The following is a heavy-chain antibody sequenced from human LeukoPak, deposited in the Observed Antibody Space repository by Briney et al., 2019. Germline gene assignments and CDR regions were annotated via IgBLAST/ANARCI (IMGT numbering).Heavy chain of an antibody. CDR1: GGSISSYY. CDR3: ARDRSYSSSWYYYYYGMDV. J-gene: IGHJ6*02. V-gene: IGHV4-59*01. D-gene: IGHD6-13*01. CDR2: IYYSGST. Sequence: PSETLSLTCAVSGGSISSYYWSWIRQPPGKGLEWIGYIYYSGSTNYNPSLKSRVTISVDTSKNQFSLKLSSVTAADTAVYYCARDRSYSSSWYYYYYGMDVWGQGTTVTVPS.